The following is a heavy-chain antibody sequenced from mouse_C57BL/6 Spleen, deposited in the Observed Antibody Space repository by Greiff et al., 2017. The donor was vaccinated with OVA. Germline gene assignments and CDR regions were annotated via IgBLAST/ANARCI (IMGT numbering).Heavy chain of an antibody. CDR2: ISYSGST. V-gene: IGHV3-1*01. D-gene: IGHD2-3*01. CDR1: GYSITSGYD. CDR3: ARSGYYVGYFDY. J-gene: IGHJ2*01. Sequence: DVKLQESGPGMVKPSQSLSLTCTVTGYSITSGYDWHWIRHFPGNKLEWMGYISYSGSTNYNPSLKSRISITHDTSKNHFFLKLNSVTTEDTATYYCARSGYYVGYFDYWGQGTTLTVSS.